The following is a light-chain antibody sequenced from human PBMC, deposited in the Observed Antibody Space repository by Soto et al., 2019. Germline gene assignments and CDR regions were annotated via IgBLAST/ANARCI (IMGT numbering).Light chain of an antibody. V-gene: IGLV1-51*01. Sequence: QSVLTQPPSVSAAPGQKVTISCSGSSLSIGNNYVSWYQQLPGTAPKLLIYDNNKRPSGIPDRFSGSKSGTSATLGITGLQTGDEADYYCGTWDSSLSAGVFGGGTKLTVL. J-gene: IGLJ3*02. CDR1: SLSIGNNY. CDR2: DNN. CDR3: GTWDSSLSAGV.